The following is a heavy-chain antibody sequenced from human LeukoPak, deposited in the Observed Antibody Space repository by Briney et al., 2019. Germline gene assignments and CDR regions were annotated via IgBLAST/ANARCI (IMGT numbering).Heavy chain of an antibody. CDR1: GGSVSSGNYY. J-gene: IGHJ6*02. Sequence: PSETLSLTCTVSGGSVSSGNYYWSWIRQPPGKGLEWIGYFYYSGSTNYNPSLKSRVTISVDTSKSQFSLKLSSVTAADTAVYYCARDNWNYGSSMDVWGQGTTVTVSS. CDR2: FYYSGST. V-gene: IGHV4-61*01. CDR3: ARDNWNYGSSMDV. D-gene: IGHD1-7*01.